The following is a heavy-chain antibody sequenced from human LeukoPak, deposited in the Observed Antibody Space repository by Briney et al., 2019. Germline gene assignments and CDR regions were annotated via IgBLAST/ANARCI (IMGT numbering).Heavy chain of an antibody. Sequence: GGSLRLSCAASGFTFSSYWMHWVRHSPGKGLVWVSAISGSGGSTYYPDSVKARFTISRDNSKNTLYLQMNSLRAEDTAVYYCAKVPQTTTVPHFDYWGPGTLVTVSS. V-gene: IGHV3-23*01. CDR3: AKVPQTTTVPHFDY. J-gene: IGHJ4*02. CDR1: GFTFSSYW. CDR2: ISGSGGST. D-gene: IGHD4-11*01.